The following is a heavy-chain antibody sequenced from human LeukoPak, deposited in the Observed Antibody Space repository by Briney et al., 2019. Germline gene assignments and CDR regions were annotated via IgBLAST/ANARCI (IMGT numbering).Heavy chain of an antibody. D-gene: IGHD3-16*02. Sequence: SETLSLICIVSGGSISSYYWNWIRQPPGKGLEWIGYIYYSGYTNYNPSLKSRVTISVDTSKNQFSLKLSSVTAADTAVYYCARGLGFYDYVWGSHRYTPYYFDYWGQGTLVTVSS. J-gene: IGHJ4*02. V-gene: IGHV4-59*01. CDR2: IYYSGYT. CDR3: ARGLGFYDYVWGSHRYTPYYFDY. CDR1: GGSISSYY.